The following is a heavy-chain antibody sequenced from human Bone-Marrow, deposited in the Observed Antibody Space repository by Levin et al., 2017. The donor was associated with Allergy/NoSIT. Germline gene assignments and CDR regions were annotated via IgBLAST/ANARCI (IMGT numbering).Heavy chain of an antibody. Sequence: GGSLRLSCAASGFAFSTYWMHWVRQTPGKGPVWVSRIKSDGSSTTYADSVKGRFTVSRDNAKNTLYLQMDSLRAEDTAVYYCAGSSSSNWFDPWGQGTLVTVSS. V-gene: IGHV3-74*01. J-gene: IGHJ5*02. CDR3: AGSSSSNWFDP. D-gene: IGHD6-6*01. CDR1: GFAFSTYW. CDR2: IKSDGSST.